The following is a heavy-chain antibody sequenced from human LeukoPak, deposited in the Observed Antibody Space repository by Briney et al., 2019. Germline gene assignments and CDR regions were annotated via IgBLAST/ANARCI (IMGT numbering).Heavy chain of an antibody. CDR2: IYPGDSDT. CDR1: GYSFTSYL. Sequence: GEALKISCKGSGYSFTSYLIGWVRQMPGKGLEWMGIIYPGDSDTRYSPSFQGHVTISADKSISTAYLQWRSLKASDTAMYYCARPRPRYCSSTSCSYFDYWGQGTLVTVSS. D-gene: IGHD2-2*01. CDR3: ARPRPRYCSSTSCSYFDY. J-gene: IGHJ4*02. V-gene: IGHV5-51*01.